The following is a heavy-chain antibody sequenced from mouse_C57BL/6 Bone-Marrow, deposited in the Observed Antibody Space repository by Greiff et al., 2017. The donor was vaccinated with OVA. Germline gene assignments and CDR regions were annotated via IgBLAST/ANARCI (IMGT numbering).Heavy chain of an antibody. CDR2: IDPSDSYT. D-gene: IGHD1-1*01. CDR3: ARSGSPWYFDV. V-gene: IGHV1-69*01. CDR1: GYTFTSYW. J-gene: IGHJ1*03. Sequence: VKLQQPGAELVMPGASVKLSCKASGYTFTSYWMHWVKQRPGQGLEWIGEIDPSDSYTNYNQKFKGKSTLTVDKSSSTAYMQLSSLTSEDSAVYYCARSGSPWYFDVWGTGTTVTVSS.